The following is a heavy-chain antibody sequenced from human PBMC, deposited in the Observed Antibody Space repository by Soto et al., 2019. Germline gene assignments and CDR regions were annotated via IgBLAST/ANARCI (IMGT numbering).Heavy chain of an antibody. D-gene: IGHD4-4*01. CDR1: GFTFSDYS. CDR3: PIQAARNYIDS. V-gene: IGHV3-11*01. Sequence: GGALRVSCFASGFTFSDYSMSWIRQAPGKGLEWLAFIDSRGRTLSYADSVRGRFTISRDNAENSVYLQMDSLRADDTTVYYCPIQAARNYIDSWGQGNSVSVS. J-gene: IGHJ4*02. CDR2: IDSRGRTL.